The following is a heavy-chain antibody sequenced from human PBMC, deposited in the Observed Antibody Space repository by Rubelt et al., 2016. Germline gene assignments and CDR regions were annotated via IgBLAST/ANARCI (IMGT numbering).Heavy chain of an antibody. V-gene: IGHV4-59*12. Sequence: QVQLQESGPGLVKPSETLSLTCTVSGGSISSYYWSWIRQPPGKGLEWIGYLYYSGSTNYNPSLKSRVTISVDTSKKQFSLKRSAVIAADTAVYYCARRPYAYDHDSSGNPYYFDYWGQGTLVTVSS. CDR2: LYYSGST. J-gene: IGHJ4*02. CDR1: GGSISSYY. CDR3: ARRPYAYDHDSSGNPYYFDY. D-gene: IGHD3-22*01.